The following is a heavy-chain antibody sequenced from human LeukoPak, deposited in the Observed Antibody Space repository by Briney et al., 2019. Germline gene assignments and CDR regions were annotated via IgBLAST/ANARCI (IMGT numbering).Heavy chain of an antibody. D-gene: IGHD3-10*01. Sequence: ASVKVSCKASGYTFSNYALNWVRQAPGQGLEWMGWLNTNTGNPTYAQGFTGRFVFSLDTSLTTAYLQITSLRAEDTAVYYCARASYYGSGSPFDNWGQGTLVTVSS. CDR1: GYTFSNYA. CDR3: ARASYYGSGSPFDN. V-gene: IGHV7-4-1*02. J-gene: IGHJ4*02. CDR2: LNTNTGNP.